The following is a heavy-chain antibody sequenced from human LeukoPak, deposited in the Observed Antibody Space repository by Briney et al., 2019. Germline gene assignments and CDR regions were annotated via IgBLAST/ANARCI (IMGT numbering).Heavy chain of an antibody. J-gene: IGHJ6*02. CDR3: AKEFSDIVVVPAAIGAAGYYYYGMDV. CDR2: IRTSSSNI. Sequence: PGGSLRLSCAASGFAFSNYNMNWVRQAPGKGLEWVSSIRTSSSNIYYADSVKGRFTISRDNAKNSLYLQMNSLRAEDTAVYYCAKEFSDIVVVPAAIGAAGYYYYGMDVWGQGTTVTVSS. CDR1: GFAFSNYN. D-gene: IGHD2-2*02. V-gene: IGHV3-21*01.